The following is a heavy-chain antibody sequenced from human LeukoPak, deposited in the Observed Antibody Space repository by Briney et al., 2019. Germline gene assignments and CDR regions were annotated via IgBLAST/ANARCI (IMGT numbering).Heavy chain of an antibody. V-gene: IGHV1-2*02. CDR2: INPNSGGT. CDR3: ARGKLGGPYEAFDY. J-gene: IGHJ4*02. Sequence: GASVKVSCKASGYTFTGYYMHWVRHAPGQGLEWMGWINPNSGGTNYAQKFQGRVTMTRDTSISTAYMELSRLRSDDTAVYYCARGKLGGPYEAFDYWGQGTLVTVSS. D-gene: IGHD7-27*01. CDR1: GYTFTGYY.